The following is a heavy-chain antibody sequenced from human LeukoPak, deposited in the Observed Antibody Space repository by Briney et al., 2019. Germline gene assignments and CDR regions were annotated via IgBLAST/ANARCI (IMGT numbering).Heavy chain of an antibody. D-gene: IGHD3-10*01. CDR1: GLSLNSYA. CDR3: AQGGSEIYYFYHGMDV. Sequence: GGSLRLSCAASGLSLNSYAIHWVRQAPGKGLEWVTAISYDGSNKHYADSVRGRFTISRDNSKNTLYLQMNSLRSDDTAVYYCAQGGSEIYYFYHGMDVWGRGTTVTVSS. V-gene: IGHV3-30*03. J-gene: IGHJ6*02. CDR2: ISYDGSNK.